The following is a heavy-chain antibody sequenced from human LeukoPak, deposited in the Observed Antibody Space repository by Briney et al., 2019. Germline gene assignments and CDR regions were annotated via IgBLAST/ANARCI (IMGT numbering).Heavy chain of an antibody. V-gene: IGHV4-34*01. J-gene: IGHJ6*02. CDR1: GVTFSGYY. Sequence: PSETLTLTCAVSGVTFSGYYWSWIRQPPGKGLEWIGEINHSGSTNYNPSLKSRVTISVDTSKNQFSLQLSTVTAADTAVYYCARVGYYGSGSYYNDYYYYGMDVWGQGTTVTVS. CDR3: ARVGYYGSGSYYNDYYYYGMDV. D-gene: IGHD3-10*01. CDR2: INHSGST.